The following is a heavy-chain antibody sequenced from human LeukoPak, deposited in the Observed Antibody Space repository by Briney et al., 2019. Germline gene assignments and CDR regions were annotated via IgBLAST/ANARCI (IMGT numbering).Heavy chain of an antibody. CDR1: GESISSYY. D-gene: IGHD6-6*01. Sequence: SETLSLTCTVSGESISSYYWSWIRQPPGKGLEWIGYIYTSGGTNYIPSLKGRVTISIDTSKNQFSLKLSSVTAADSAVYYCARLTRLSTSPDRYYLDYWGQGTLVTVSS. CDR2: IYTSGGT. J-gene: IGHJ4*02. V-gene: IGHV4-4*09. CDR3: ARLTRLSTSPDRYYLDY.